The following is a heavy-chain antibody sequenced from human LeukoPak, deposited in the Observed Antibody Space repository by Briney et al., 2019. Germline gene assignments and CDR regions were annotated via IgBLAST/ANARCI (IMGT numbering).Heavy chain of an antibody. D-gene: IGHD2-2*01. Sequence: PGGSLKLSCAASGFTFSSYAISWVRQAPGKGLEWVSVISGSGGSTYYADSVKGRFTISRDNAKNSLYLQMNSLRAEDTAVYYCARYCSSTSCYAFDIWGQGTMVTVSS. CDR1: GFTFSSYA. J-gene: IGHJ3*02. CDR2: ISGSGGST. CDR3: ARYCSSTSCYAFDI. V-gene: IGHV3-23*01.